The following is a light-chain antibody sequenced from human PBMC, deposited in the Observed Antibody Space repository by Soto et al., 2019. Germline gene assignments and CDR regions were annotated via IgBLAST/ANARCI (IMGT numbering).Light chain of an antibody. Sequence: DIQMTQSPSSVSASVGDRVTITCRASQSVSSYLNWYQQKPGKAPNLLIYGASSLQSGVPSRFSGSGSGTDFTLTISSLQPEDFATYYCQQSFSTPRTFGQGTKVDIK. V-gene: IGKV1-39*01. CDR3: QQSFSTPRT. CDR1: QSVSSY. J-gene: IGKJ1*01. CDR2: GAS.